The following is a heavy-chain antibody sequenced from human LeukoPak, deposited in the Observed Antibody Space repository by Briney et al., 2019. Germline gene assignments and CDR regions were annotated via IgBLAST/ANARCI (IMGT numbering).Heavy chain of an antibody. J-gene: IGHJ6*03. V-gene: IGHV1-46*01. CDR3: ARGATVGELLHYYYYYYMDV. CDR1: GYTFTSYY. Sequence: PLASVKVSCKASGYTFTSYYMHWVRQAPGQGLEWMGIINPSGGSTSYAQKFQGRVTMTRDMSTSTVYMELSSLRSEDTAVYYCARGATVGELLHYYYYYYMDVWGKGTTVTVSS. D-gene: IGHD3-10*01. CDR2: INPSGGST.